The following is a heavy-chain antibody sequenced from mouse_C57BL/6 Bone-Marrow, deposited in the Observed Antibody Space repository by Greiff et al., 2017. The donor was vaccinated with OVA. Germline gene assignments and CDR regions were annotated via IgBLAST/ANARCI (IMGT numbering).Heavy chain of an antibody. CDR2: INPNNGGT. D-gene: IGHD2-3*01. Sequence: VQLQQSGPELVKPGASVKISCKASGYTFTDYYMNWVKQSHGKSLEWIGDINPNNGGTSYNQKFKGKATLTVDKSSSTAYMELRSLTSEDSAVYYCARDPYEGDYWGQGTTLTVSS. J-gene: IGHJ2*01. V-gene: IGHV1-26*01. CDR1: GYTFTDYY. CDR3: ARDPYEGDY.